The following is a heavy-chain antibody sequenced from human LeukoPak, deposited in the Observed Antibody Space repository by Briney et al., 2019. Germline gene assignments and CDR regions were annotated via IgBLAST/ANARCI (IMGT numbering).Heavy chain of an antibody. CDR1: GGFISSSSYY. CDR2: IYYSGST. D-gene: IGHD3-9*01. Sequence: SPSETLSLTCTVSGGFISSSSYYWGWIRQPPGKGLEWIGSIYYSGSTYYNPSLKSRVTLSVDTSKNQFSLKLSSVTAADTAVYFCARRKEYYDLLTGSYKGGYYFDYWGQGALVTVSS. J-gene: IGHJ4*02. V-gene: IGHV4-39*01. CDR3: ARRKEYYDLLTGSYKGGYYFDY.